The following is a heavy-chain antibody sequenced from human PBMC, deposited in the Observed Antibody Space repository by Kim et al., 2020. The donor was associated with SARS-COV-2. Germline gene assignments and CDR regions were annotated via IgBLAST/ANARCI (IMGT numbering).Heavy chain of an antibody. D-gene: IGHD3-22*01. Sequence: SETLSLTCTVSGGSIENYYWSWFRQPPGKGLEWIGYVFSSGTTNYNPSLESRLTISVDTSKNQFSLRLRSVTAADTAVYYGARRDTLGYYSLWGQGSLVT. CDR1: GGSIENYY. J-gene: IGHJ4*02. CDR3: ARRDTLGYYSL. V-gene: IGHV4-59*01. CDR2: VFSSGTT.